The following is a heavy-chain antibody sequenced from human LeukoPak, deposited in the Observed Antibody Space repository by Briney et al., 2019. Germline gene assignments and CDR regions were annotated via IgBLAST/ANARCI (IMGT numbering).Heavy chain of an antibody. V-gene: IGHV3-53*01. D-gene: IGHD3-22*01. Sequence: GGSLSLFCPPSGFTVSSNYMSWVRQAAGKGLEWVSVIYSGGTTYYADSVKGRFTITRDNSKNTLYLQLNILRAEDTDVYYCARAAGGQYYDSRGYLNYWGQGTLVTVSS. CDR1: GFTVSSNY. CDR2: IYSGGTT. J-gene: IGHJ4*02. CDR3: ARAAGGQYYDSRGYLNY.